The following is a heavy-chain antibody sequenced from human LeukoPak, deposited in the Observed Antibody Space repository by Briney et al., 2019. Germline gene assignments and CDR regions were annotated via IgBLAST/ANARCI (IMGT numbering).Heavy chain of an antibody. J-gene: IGHJ5*02. V-gene: IGHV1-2*02. CDR1: GGTFSSYA. Sequence: ASVRVSCKASGGTFSSYAISWVRQAPGQGLEWMGWINPNSGGTNYAQKFQGRVTMTRDTSISTAYMELSRLRSDDTAVYYCARDGGAGITIFDYNWFDPWGQGTLVTVPS. CDR2: INPNSGGT. D-gene: IGHD3-3*01. CDR3: ARDGGAGITIFDYNWFDP.